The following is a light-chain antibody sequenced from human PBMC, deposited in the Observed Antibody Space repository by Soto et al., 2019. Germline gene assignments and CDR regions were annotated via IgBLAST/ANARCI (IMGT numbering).Light chain of an antibody. CDR3: SSWDDSLNTYV. Sequence: ELTQAPSVSVAPGQTARITCGGNNIAIKSVHWYQQLAGTAPKLLIFSDNHRRSGVPDRFSGSKSGTSASLAISGLRSEDEADYYCSSWDDSLNTYVFATGTKLTVL. CDR2: SDN. V-gene: IGLV1-44*01. CDR1: NIAIKS. J-gene: IGLJ1*01.